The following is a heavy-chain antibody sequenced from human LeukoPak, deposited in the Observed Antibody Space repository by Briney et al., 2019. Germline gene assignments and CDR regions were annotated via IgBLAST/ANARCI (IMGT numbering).Heavy chain of an antibody. J-gene: IGHJ4*02. CDR1: GLTFSNAW. V-gene: IGHV3-15*01. Sequence: GGVLRLSCGASGLTFSNAWMGWVRRDPGKGLGWVGCIKSKTDGGTSDYAAKVKGRFTISRDGSKNPLYLQMNSLATENIAVYYCTTGGNYYGYWGQGTLHTVS. CDR2: IKSKTDGGTS. D-gene: IGHD3-16*01. CDR3: TTGGNYYGY.